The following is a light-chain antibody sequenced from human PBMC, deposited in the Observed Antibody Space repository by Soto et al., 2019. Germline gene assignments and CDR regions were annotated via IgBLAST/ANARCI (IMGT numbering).Light chain of an antibody. Sequence: DIQMTQSPSTLSASVGDRVTITCRANQSITDWLAWYQQKPGKAPKFLIYKASNLEGGVPSRFSGSGSGTEFALTISSVQPDDFATYYCQYWDDYSWTFGQGTKVEIK. J-gene: IGKJ1*01. CDR1: QSITDW. V-gene: IGKV1-5*03. CDR2: KAS. CDR3: QYWDDYSWT.